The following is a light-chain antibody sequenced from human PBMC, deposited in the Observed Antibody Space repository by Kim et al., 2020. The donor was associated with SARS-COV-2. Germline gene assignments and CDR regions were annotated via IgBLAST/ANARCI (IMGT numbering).Light chain of an antibody. Sequence: DIQMTQSPSSLSASVGDRVTITCQASQDISNYLNWYQQKPGKAPKLLIYDASNLETGVPSRFSGSGSGTDFTFTISSLQPEDIATYYCQHYYNLPGTFGQGTKVEIK. V-gene: IGKV1-33*01. J-gene: IGKJ1*01. CDR1: QDISNY. CDR3: QHYYNLPGT. CDR2: DAS.